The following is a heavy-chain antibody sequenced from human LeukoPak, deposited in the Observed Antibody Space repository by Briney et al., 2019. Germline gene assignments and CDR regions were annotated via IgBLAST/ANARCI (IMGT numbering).Heavy chain of an antibody. CDR1: GFTFSDYY. CDR2: ISSSGSTM. V-gene: IGHV3-11*04. Sequence: PGGSLRLSCAASGFTFSDYYMSWIRQAPGKGLEWVSYISSSGSTMYYADSVKGRFTISRDNSKNTLYLQMNSLRAEDTAVYYCARHPRGYSYGPHFDYWGQGTLVTVSS. J-gene: IGHJ4*02. D-gene: IGHD5-18*01. CDR3: ARHPRGYSYGPHFDY.